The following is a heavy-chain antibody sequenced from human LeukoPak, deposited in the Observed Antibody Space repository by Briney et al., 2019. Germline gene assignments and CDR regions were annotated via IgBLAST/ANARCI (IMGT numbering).Heavy chain of an antibody. CDR3: AKITMILTDFDY. V-gene: IGHV3-30*02. CDR2: IRYDGSNK. D-gene: IGHD3-22*01. CDR1: GFTFSNYW. Sequence: GGSLRLSCVASGFTFSNYWMSWVRQAPGKGLEWVAFIRYDGSNKYYADSVKGRFTISRDNSKNTLYLQMNSLRAEDTAVYYCAKITMILTDFDYWGQGTLVTVSS. J-gene: IGHJ4*02.